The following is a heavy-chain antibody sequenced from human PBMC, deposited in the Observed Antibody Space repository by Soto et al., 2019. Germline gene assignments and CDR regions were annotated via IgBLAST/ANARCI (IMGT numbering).Heavy chain of an antibody. Sequence: EVRLVESGGGLVQPGGSLTLSCAASGFTFSSYWMTWVRQAPGKGLEWVANINQDGSEKYYMDSMKGRFTISRDNAKNSRLLQLNSVRAEDTAVYYCARDRGRPDLRDTHYYDSSDLDYGMDVWGQGTTVTVSS. D-gene: IGHD3-22*01. CDR1: GFTFSSYW. CDR3: ARDRGRPDLRDTHYYDSSDLDYGMDV. J-gene: IGHJ6*02. CDR2: INQDGSEK. V-gene: IGHV3-7*01.